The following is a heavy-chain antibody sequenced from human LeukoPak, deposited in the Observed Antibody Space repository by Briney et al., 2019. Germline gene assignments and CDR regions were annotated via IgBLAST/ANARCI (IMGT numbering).Heavy chain of an antibody. CDR2: ISDSGCST. V-gene: IGHV3-23*01. J-gene: IGHJ4*02. CDR3: AKANSITIFGVVSPVEY. D-gene: IGHD3-3*01. CDR1: GLTFSRYS. Sequence: GGPLRLSCGPSGLTFSRYSMNWVRGARGKGLECVSGISDSGCSTYYAESVKGRFTISRDNSKNTLYLQMNSLRAEDTAVYYCAKANSITIFGVVSPVEYWRQGTLVSVSS.